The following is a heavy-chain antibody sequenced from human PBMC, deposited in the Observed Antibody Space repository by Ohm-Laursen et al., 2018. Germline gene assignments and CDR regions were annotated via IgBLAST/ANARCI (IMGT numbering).Heavy chain of an antibody. D-gene: IGHD1-26*01. CDR3: ARFLGANAYYFDY. CDR1: GYTFTGYY. CDR2: INPNSGGT. Sequence: ASVKVSCKASGYTFTGYYMHWVRQAPGQGLEWMGWINPNSGGTNYAQKFQGRATMTRDTSISTAYMELSRLRSDDTAVYYCARFLGANAYYFDYWGQGTLVTVSS. J-gene: IGHJ4*02. V-gene: IGHV1-2*02.